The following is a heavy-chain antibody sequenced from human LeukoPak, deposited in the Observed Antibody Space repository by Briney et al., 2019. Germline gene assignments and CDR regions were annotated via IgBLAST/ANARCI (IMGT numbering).Heavy chain of an antibody. CDR1: GGTFSSYA. CDR3: ARGAWLSYYYMDV. D-gene: IGHD3-3*01. J-gene: IGHJ6*03. V-gene: IGHV1-69*05. Sequence: SVKVSCKASGGTFSSYAISWVRQAPGQGLEWMGGIIPIFGTANYAQKFQGRVTITTDESTSTASMELSSLGSEDTAVYYCARGAWLSYYYMDVWGKGTTVTVSS. CDR2: IIPIFGTA.